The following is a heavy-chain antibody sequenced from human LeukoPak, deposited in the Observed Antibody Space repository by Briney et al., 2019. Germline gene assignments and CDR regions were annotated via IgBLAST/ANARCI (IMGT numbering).Heavy chain of an antibody. Sequence: GGSLRLSCAASGFTFSSYAMHWVRQAPGKGLEWVAVISYDGSNKYYADSVKGRFTISRDNSKNTLYLHMNSLRAEDTAVYYCARENCSGGSCYFYGMDVWGQGTTVTVSS. D-gene: IGHD2-15*01. CDR2: ISYDGSNK. J-gene: IGHJ6*02. CDR3: ARENCSGGSCYFYGMDV. CDR1: GFTFSSYA. V-gene: IGHV3-30-3*01.